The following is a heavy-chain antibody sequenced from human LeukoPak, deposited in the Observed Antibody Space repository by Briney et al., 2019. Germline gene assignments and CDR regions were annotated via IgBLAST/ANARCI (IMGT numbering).Heavy chain of an antibody. J-gene: IGHJ4*01. Sequence: PGGSLRLSCAASGFTFSRHVMHWVRQTPGKGLEWVAFIPFDGSDNYYRDSVKGRFTISRDDSKNTLFLQMNSLRPEDTAVYYCAKDGGNYEFDYWGQGTLVIVSA. CDR3: AKDGGNYEFDY. D-gene: IGHD4-11*01. CDR2: IPFDGSDN. CDR1: GFTFSRHV. V-gene: IGHV3-30*02.